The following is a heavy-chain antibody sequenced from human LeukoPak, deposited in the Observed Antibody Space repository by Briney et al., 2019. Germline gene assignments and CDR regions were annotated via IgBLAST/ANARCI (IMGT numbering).Heavy chain of an antibody. V-gene: IGHV1-18*01. CDR2: ITAYNDNT. D-gene: IGHD3-10*01. CDR3: ARALLWFGELSHIDY. Sequence: ASVKVSRKASGYTFTSYGISWVRQAPGQGLEWMGWITAYNDNTNYAQKLQGRVTMTTHTSTSTAYMELRSLRSDDTAVYYCARALLWFGELSHIDYWGQGALVTASS. CDR1: GYTFTSYG. J-gene: IGHJ4*02.